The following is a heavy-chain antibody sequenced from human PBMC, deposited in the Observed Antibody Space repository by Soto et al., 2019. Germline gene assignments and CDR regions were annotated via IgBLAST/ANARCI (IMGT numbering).Heavy chain of an antibody. CDR3: ARESPPRYGGGDSSFDY. CDR1: GFTFSSYW. J-gene: IGHJ4*02. CDR2: INSDGSST. Sequence: EVQLVESGGGLVQPGGSLRLSCAASGFTFSSYWMHWVRQAPGKGLVWVSRINSDGSSTSYADSVKGRFTISRDNAKNTLYLQMNSLRAEDTAVYYCARESPPRYGGGDSSFDYWGQGTLVTVSS. D-gene: IGHD2-21*02. V-gene: IGHV3-74*01.